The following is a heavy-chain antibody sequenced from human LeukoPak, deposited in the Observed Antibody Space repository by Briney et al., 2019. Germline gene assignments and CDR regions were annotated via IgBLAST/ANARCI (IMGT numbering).Heavy chain of an antibody. CDR3: ATTRRESWVNAFDI. V-gene: IGHV5-51*01. J-gene: IGHJ3*02. D-gene: IGHD2-21*01. CDR2: IYPDDSDT. CDR1: GYTFPTYW. Sequence: GESLKISCKGSGYTFPTYWIGWVRQMPGKGLEWMGIIYPDDSDTIYSPSFQGQVTISADKSISTAYLQWSSLKASDTAVYYCATTRRESWVNAFDIWGQGTMVTVSS.